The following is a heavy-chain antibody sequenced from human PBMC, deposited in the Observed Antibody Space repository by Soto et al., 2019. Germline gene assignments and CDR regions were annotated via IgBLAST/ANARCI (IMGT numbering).Heavy chain of an antibody. J-gene: IGHJ4*02. V-gene: IGHV1-46*01. Sequence: ASVKVSCKASGYTFTHYYIHWVRQAPGQGLEWMGIINPNGGITTYAQKFRAGFSMTRDTSTSTVYLELSSLRSEDSAVYYCATSVNSTMAFDYWGQGTLVTVSS. CDR2: INPNGGIT. CDR3: ATSVNSTMAFDY. D-gene: IGHD5-18*01. CDR1: GYTFTHYY.